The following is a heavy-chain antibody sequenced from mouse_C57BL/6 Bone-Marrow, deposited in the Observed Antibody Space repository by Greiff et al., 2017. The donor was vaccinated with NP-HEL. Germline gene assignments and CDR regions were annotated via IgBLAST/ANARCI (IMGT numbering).Heavy chain of an antibody. CDR2: IHPNSGST. D-gene: IGHD1-1*01. CDR1: GYTFTSYW. V-gene: IGHV1-64*01. J-gene: IGHJ2*01. CDR3: ARGGLRTGYFDY. Sequence: QVQLKQPGAELVKPGASVKLSCKASGYTFTSYWMHWVKQRPGQGLEWIGMIHPNSGSTNYNEKFKSKATLTVDKSSSTAYMQLSSLTSEDSAVYYCARGGLRTGYFDYWGQGTTLTVSS.